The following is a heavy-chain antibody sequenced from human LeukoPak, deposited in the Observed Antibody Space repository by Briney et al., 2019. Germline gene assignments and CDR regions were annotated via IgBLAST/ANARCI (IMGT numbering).Heavy chain of an antibody. V-gene: IGHV3-23*01. CDR2: ISGSGDST. CDR3: AKRLWFGEPEVDY. Sequence: GGSLRLSCAASGFTFSRYAMIWVRHAPGGGVEWVSGISGSGDSTYYADSVKGRFTISRDNSKNTLYLQMNSLRAEDTAVYYCAKRLWFGEPEVDYWGQGTLVTVSS. D-gene: IGHD3-10*01. J-gene: IGHJ4*02. CDR1: GFTFSRYA.